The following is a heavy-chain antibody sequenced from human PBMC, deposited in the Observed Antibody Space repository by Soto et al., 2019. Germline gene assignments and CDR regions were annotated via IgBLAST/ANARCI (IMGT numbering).Heavy chain of an antibody. Sequence: PXETLSVSGAVYGGSFRGYYWSWIRQPPGEGLEWIGEINHSGSTNYNPSLKSRVTISLDTSKNQFSLKLSSVTAADTAVYYCARVKSSSWYRGWFDTWGQGTLVTVSS. D-gene: IGHD6-13*01. V-gene: IGHV4-34*01. CDR1: GGSFRGYY. CDR3: ARVKSSSWYRGWFDT. CDR2: INHSGST. J-gene: IGHJ5*02.